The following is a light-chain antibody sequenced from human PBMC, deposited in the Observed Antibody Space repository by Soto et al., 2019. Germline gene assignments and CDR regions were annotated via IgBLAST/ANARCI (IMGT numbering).Light chain of an antibody. V-gene: IGKV1-39*01. CDR2: VES. J-gene: IGKJ2*01. Sequence: DIQMTQSASSLSASVGDRVTITCRASQSISRNLSWYQQKPGKAPKLLISVESSLQSGVPARFSGSGSGTDFTLTIDSLQPEDFATYHCQQSYSLPYTCGQGTKLDIK. CDR3: QQSYSLPYT. CDR1: QSISRN.